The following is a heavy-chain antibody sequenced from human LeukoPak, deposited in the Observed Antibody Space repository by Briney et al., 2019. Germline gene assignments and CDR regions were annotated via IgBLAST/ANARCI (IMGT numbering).Heavy chain of an antibody. CDR2: IYYSGST. Sequence: SETLSLTCTVSGYSISSGYYWGWIRQPPGKGLEWIGYIYYSGSTNYNPSLKSRVTISVDTSKNQFSLKLSSVTAADTAVYYCASLRDGYNTLFDYWGQGTLVTVSS. V-gene: IGHV4-59*01. CDR3: ASLRDGYNTLFDY. D-gene: IGHD5-24*01. CDR1: GYSISSGYY. J-gene: IGHJ4*02.